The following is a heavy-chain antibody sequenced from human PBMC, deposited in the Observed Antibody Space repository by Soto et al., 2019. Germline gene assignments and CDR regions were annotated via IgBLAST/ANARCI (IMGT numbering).Heavy chain of an antibody. CDR3: ARDGDGYPA. J-gene: IGHJ5*02. Sequence: EVQLVESGGGLVQPGGSLTLSCAASGFTFSRNWRSWVRQAPGKGLEWVANIKEDGSAKYYADAVKGRFTLSRDNVENSLYLQMNSLRAEDTAVYYCARDGDGYPAWGQGTLVTVSS. CDR2: IKEDGSAK. CDR1: GFTFSRNW. V-gene: IGHV3-7*01. D-gene: IGHD1-1*01.